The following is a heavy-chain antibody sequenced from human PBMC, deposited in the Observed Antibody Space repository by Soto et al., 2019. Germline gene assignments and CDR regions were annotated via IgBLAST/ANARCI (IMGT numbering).Heavy chain of an antibody. V-gene: IGHV3-21*01. CDR2: ISSSSSYI. CDR1: GFTFSSYS. CDR3: ARDLKYSSSVTDY. J-gene: IGHJ4*02. D-gene: IGHD6-6*01. Sequence: GGSLRLSCAASGFTFSSYSMNWVRQAPGKGLEWVSSISSSSSYIYYADSVKGRFTISRDNAKNSLYLQMNSLRAEDTAVYYCARDLKYSSSVTDYWGQGTLVTVSS.